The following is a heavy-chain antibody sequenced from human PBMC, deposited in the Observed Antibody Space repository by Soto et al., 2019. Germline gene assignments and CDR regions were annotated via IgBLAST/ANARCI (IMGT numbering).Heavy chain of an antibody. CDR3: ATVYPGSYSPWFDY. V-gene: IGHV1-24*01. D-gene: IGHD3-10*01. CDR2: FDPEDGET. CDR1: GYTLTELS. J-gene: IGHJ4*02. Sequence: GASVKVSCKVSGYTLTELSMHWVRQAPGKGLEWMGGFDPEDGETIYAQKFQGRVTMTEDTSTDTACMELSSLRSEDTAVYYCATVYPGSYSPWFDYWGQGTLVTVSS.